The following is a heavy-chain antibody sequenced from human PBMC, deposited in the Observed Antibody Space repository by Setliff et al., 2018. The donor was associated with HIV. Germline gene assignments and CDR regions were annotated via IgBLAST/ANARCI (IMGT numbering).Heavy chain of an antibody. V-gene: IGHV4-59*11. Sequence: PSETLSLTCTVSGGSISSHYWSWIRQPPGKGLEWIGSIYYSGSTNYNPSLKSRVTISVDTSKNQFSLKLTSVTAADTAVYYCVTSSSWSSRLNFWGPGMLVTVS. D-gene: IGHD2-2*01. CDR1: GGSISSHY. CDR2: IYYSGST. J-gene: IGHJ4*02. CDR3: VTSSSWSSRLNF.